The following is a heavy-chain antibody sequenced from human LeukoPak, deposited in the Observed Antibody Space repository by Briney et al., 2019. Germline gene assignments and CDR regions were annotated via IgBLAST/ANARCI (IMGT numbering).Heavy chain of an antibody. Sequence: SETLSLTCTVSGVSMSSHYWGWIRQPPGKGLEWIGYMYDSWSTKDNPSLKSRVTLSADTSKNQFSLRLSSVTAADTAVYYCATIKRGNIYGYFDFWGQGILVTVSS. CDR3: ATIKRGNIYGYFDF. CDR2: MYDSWST. J-gene: IGHJ4*02. CDR1: GVSMSSHY. V-gene: IGHV4-59*11. D-gene: IGHD5-18*01.